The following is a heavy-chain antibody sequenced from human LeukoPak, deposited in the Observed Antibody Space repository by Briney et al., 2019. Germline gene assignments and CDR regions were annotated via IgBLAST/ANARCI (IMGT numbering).Heavy chain of an antibody. Sequence: GGSLRLSCAPSGFTSSNYDFNWVRQTPGKGLEWLSTISASGGHTYYADSVRGRFTISRDNSKNTLSLQMNSLRAEDTAVYYCVRMVSGDYWGQGTLVTVSS. CDR3: VRMVSGDY. CDR2: ISASGGHT. J-gene: IGHJ4*02. D-gene: IGHD2-8*01. V-gene: IGHV3-23*01. CDR1: GFTSSNYD.